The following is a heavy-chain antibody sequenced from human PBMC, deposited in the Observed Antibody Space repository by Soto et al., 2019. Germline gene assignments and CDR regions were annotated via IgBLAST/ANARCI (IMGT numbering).Heavy chain of an antibody. CDR3: TRDTTPLIYYYDTSGRNAPGGWD. V-gene: IGHV1-46*01. CDR1: GYTFSRYY. D-gene: IGHD3-22*01. Sequence: QVQLVQSGAEVKKPGASVKVSCEASGYTFSRYYMHWVRQAPGQGLEWMGIINPSGGRTTYAQKFQGRVTMTRDTSTSKVYMELSSLRSEDTAVYYCTRDTTPLIYYYDTSGRNAPGGWDWGQGTLVTVSS. J-gene: IGHJ4*02. CDR2: INPSGGRT.